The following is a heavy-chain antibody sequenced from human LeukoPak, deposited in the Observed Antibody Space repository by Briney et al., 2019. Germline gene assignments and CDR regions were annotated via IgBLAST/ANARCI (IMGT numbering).Heavy chain of an antibody. Sequence: PPGGSLRLSCAASGFRFSNYAMSWVRQSPARGLEWVSSLRGDGDTFYADSVKGRFTLSRDDSRNTVYLQLNNLRVEDTAVYYCARVVATGDYGDPTSDNWGQGTLVTVSS. CDR2: LRGDGDT. D-gene: IGHD4-17*01. V-gene: IGHV3-23*01. CDR1: GFRFSNYA. CDR3: ARVVATGDYGDPTSDN. J-gene: IGHJ4*02.